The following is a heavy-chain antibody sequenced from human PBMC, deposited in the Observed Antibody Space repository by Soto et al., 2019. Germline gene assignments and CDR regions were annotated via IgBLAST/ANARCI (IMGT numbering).Heavy chain of an antibody. D-gene: IGHD2-15*01. CDR3: AKDIGGEMHAFDI. CDR1: GFTFSSYW. CDR2: INSNGSDT. J-gene: IGHJ3*02. V-gene: IGHV3-74*01. Sequence: GGSLRLSCAASGFTFSSYWMHWVRQVPGKGLVWVSRINSNGSDTIYADSVKGRFTISRDNAKNSLYLQMNSLSAEDTALYYCAKDIGGEMHAFDIWGQGTMVTVSS.